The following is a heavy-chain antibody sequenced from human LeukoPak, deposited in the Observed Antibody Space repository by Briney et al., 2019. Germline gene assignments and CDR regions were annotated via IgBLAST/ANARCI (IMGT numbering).Heavy chain of an antibody. V-gene: IGHV1-18*01. CDR1: GYTFSDYG. CDR2: ISAYNGVT. D-gene: IGHD2-8*01. Sequence: ASVKVSCKASGYTFSDYGSSWLRQVPGQGLEWMGWISAYNGVTNYTQKLQGRVTMTTDTSTSTAYVELRSLRSDDSAMYYCARDSGVDRLRMTIVPEGWFDPWGQGTLVTVSS. CDR3: ARDSGVDRLRMTIVPEGWFDP. J-gene: IGHJ5*02.